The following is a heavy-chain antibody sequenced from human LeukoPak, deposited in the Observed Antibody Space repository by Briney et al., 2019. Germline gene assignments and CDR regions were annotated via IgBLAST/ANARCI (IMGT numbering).Heavy chain of an antibody. CDR3: AKDARRSSGWYFFDH. CDR2: ISDSGDRT. Sequence: PGGSLRLSCAASGFAFSSQDMGWVRQAPGKGLEWVSAISDSGDRTYYVDSVKGRFTISRDNSKKTLCLQMNSLRADDTAVYYCAKDARRSSGWYFFDHWGQGTLVTVSS. D-gene: IGHD6-19*01. CDR1: GFAFSSQD. V-gene: IGHV3-23*01. J-gene: IGHJ4*02.